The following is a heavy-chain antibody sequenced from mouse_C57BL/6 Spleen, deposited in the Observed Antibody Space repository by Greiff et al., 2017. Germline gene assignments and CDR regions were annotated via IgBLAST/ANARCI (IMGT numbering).Heavy chain of an antibody. CDR3: ARDDY. Sequence: EVQLVASGGGLVKPGGSLKLSCAASGFTFSSYTMSWVRQTPEKRLEWVATISGGGGNTDYPDSVKGRFTISRDNAKNTLYLQMSSLRSEDTALYYCARDDYWGQGTTLTVSS. J-gene: IGHJ2*01. CDR2: ISGGGGNT. V-gene: IGHV5-9*01. CDR1: GFTFSSYT.